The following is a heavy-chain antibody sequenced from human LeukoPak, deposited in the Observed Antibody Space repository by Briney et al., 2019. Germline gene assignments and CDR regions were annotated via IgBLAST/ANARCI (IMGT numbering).Heavy chain of an antibody. CDR3: ARRNDSDI. Sequence: SETLSLTCTVSGGSISGDHWNWIRQPPGKGLEWIGYIYYSGNTNYNPSLKSRVTISVDTSKNQFSLKLSSVTAADTAVYYCARRNDSDIWGQGTMVTVSS. CDR2: IYYSGNT. CDR1: GGSISGDH. V-gene: IGHV4-59*08. J-gene: IGHJ3*02.